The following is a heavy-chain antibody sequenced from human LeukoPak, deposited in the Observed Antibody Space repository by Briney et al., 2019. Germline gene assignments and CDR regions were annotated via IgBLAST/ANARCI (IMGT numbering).Heavy chain of an antibody. CDR3: ARQHYYGSGTLGY. CDR1: GGSISSSSYY. Sequence: SETLSLTCTVSGGSISSSSYYWGWIRQPPGKGLGWIGSIYYSGSTYYNPSLKGRVTISVDTSKNQFSLKLSSVTAADTAVYYCARQHYYGSGTLGYWGQGTLVTVSS. J-gene: IGHJ4*02. D-gene: IGHD3-10*01. V-gene: IGHV4-39*01. CDR2: IYYSGST.